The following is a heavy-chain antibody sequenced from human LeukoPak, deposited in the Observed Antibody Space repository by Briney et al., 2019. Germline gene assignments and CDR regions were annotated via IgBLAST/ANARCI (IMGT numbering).Heavy chain of an antibody. CDR3: ARDTWGEHDY. CDR2: IYTSVST. Sequence: SETLSLICTVSGGSISSYYWRWIRHPAGRGLEWIGRIYTSVSTNYNPSLKSRVTMSVDTSKNQFSLKLSSVTAADTAVYYCARDTWGEHDYWGQGTLVTVSS. V-gene: IGHV4-4*07. J-gene: IGHJ4*02. CDR1: GGSISSYY. D-gene: IGHD3-16*01.